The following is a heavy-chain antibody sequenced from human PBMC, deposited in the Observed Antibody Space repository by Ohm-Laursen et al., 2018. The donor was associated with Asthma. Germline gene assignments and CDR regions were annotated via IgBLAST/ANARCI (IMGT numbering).Heavy chain of an antibody. J-gene: IGHJ4*02. CDR2: ISYDGSNK. D-gene: IGHD6-19*01. V-gene: IGHV3-30*03. CDR3: ASTEGIAVAGTIDY. Sequence: SLRLSCSASGFTFSSYGMHWVRQAPGKGLEWVAVISYDGSNKYYADSVKGRFTISRDNSKNTLYLQMNSLRAEDTAVYYCASTEGIAVAGTIDYWGQGTLVTVSS. CDR1: GFTFSSYG.